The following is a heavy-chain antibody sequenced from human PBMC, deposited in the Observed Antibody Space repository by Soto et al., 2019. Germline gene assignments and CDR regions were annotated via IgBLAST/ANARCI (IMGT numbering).Heavy chain of an antibody. Sequence: EVQLVESGGGLVQPGGSLRLSCAASGFTFSSYSMNWVRQAPGKGLEWVSYNSSSSSTIYYADSVKGRFTISRDNAKNSLYLQMNSLRDEDTAVYYCARDGDSSGWYNWFDPWGQGTLVTVSS. CDR3: ARDGDSSGWYNWFDP. D-gene: IGHD6-19*01. CDR2: NSSSSSTI. CDR1: GFTFSSYS. V-gene: IGHV3-48*02. J-gene: IGHJ5*02.